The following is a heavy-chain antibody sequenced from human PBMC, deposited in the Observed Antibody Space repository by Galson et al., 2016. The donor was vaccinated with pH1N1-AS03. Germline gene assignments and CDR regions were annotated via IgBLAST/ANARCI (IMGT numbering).Heavy chain of an antibody. Sequence: SLRLSCAASGFSFSNAWMSWVRQAPGKGLEWVGRIKSKIGGGTTDYGAPVKGRFTVSRDDSLNTLYLQMNSLQTEDTAVYYCTTDNRDSSGWTGYFQHWGQGTLVTVAS. J-gene: IGHJ1*01. V-gene: IGHV3-15*01. CDR3: TTDNRDSSGWTGYFQH. D-gene: IGHD6-19*01. CDR2: IKSKIGGGTT. CDR1: GFSFSNAW.